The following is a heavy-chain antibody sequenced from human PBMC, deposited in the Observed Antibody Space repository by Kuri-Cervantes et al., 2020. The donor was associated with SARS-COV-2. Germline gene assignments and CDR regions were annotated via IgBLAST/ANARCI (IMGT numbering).Heavy chain of an antibody. Sequence: SETLSLTCTVSGDSIRRSPYYWGWIRQPPGKGLEWLATVYDSGGTYTNPSLKSRVSISVDTSKNQFSLKLRSVTAADTAVYYCAGPHRSSGWPCDAWGQGTLVTVSS. CDR1: GDSIRRSPYY. J-gene: IGHJ5*02. CDR2: VYDSGGT. CDR3: AGPHRSSGWPCDA. D-gene: IGHD6-19*01. V-gene: IGHV4-39*01.